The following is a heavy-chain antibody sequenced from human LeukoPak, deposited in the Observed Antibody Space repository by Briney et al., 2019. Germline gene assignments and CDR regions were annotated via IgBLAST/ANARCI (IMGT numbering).Heavy chain of an antibody. J-gene: IGHJ4*02. CDR3: ARRDSSGYYYFDF. CDR2: ITGSGVST. Sequence: GGSLRLSCAASGFTFSSFGMSWVRQAPGKGLEWVSSITGSGVSTYYADSVKGRFTISRDNSKNTLFLQMNSLRAEDTALYFCARRDSSGYYYFDFWGQGTLVTVSS. CDR1: GFTFSSFG. D-gene: IGHD6-19*01. V-gene: IGHV3-23*01.